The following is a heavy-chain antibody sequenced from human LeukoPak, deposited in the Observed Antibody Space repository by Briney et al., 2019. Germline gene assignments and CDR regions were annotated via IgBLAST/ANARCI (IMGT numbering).Heavy chain of an antibody. CDR3: ARRKSRIAAAGTNAFDI. J-gene: IGHJ3*02. Sequence: GGSLRLSCAASGFTFSSYWMSWVRQAPGKGLEWVANIKQDGSEKYYVDSVKGRFTISRDNAKNSLYLQMNSLRAEDTAVYYCARRKSRIAAAGTNAFDIWGQGTMVTVSS. V-gene: IGHV3-7*01. CDR2: IKQDGSEK. CDR1: GFTFSSYW. D-gene: IGHD6-13*01.